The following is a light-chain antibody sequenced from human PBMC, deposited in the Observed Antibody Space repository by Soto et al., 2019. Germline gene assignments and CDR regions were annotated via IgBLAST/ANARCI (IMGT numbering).Light chain of an antibody. Sequence: DIQMTQSPSSLSASVGDRVTITCQASQDINKNLIWYQQKPGKAPKLLIYDASDLETGVPSRFSGSGSGTDFTLTISSLQAEDVAVYYCQQYYSNPQSFGQGTKLEIK. J-gene: IGKJ2*03. V-gene: IGKV1-33*01. CDR3: QQYYSNPQS. CDR2: DAS. CDR1: QDINKN.